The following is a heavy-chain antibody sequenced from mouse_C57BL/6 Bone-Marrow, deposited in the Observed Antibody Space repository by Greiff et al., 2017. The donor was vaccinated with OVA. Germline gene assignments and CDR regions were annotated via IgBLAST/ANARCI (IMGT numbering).Heavy chain of an antibody. CDR1: GFTFSDYY. J-gene: IGHJ1*03. D-gene: IGHD2-5*01. CDR3: ARVLHYYYSNHWYFDV. Sequence: EVKLVESEGGLVQPGSSMKLSCTASGFTFSDYYMAWVRQVPEKGLEWVANINYDGSSTYYLDSLKSRFIISRDNAKNILYLQMSSLKSEDTATYYCARVLHYYYSNHWYFDVWGTGTTVTVSS. CDR2: INYDGSST. V-gene: IGHV5-16*01.